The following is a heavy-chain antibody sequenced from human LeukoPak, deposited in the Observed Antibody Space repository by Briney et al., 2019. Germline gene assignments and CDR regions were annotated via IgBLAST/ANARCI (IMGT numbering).Heavy chain of an antibody. CDR3: ARDPNSRDLKNDS. D-gene: IGHD3/OR15-3a*01. CDR1: GGSISGYY. J-gene: IGHJ4*02. Sequence: SETLSLTCTVSGGSISGYYWSWIRQPPGKGLEWIAYIYYSGSTNYNPSLKSRVTISIDTSKNQFSLKLSSVTAADTAVYFCARDPNSRDLKNDSWGQGTLVTVSS. CDR2: IYYSGST. V-gene: IGHV4-59*12.